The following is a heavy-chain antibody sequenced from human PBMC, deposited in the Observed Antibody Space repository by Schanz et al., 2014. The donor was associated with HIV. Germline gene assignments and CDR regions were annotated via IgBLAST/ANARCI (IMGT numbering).Heavy chain of an antibody. J-gene: IGHJ4*02. Sequence: QVQLVQSGAEVKKPGASVKVSCKVSGYTLRELSVHWVRQAPGKGLEWMGWINPNSGGSTYAQKFQGRVTMARDTSISTAYMELSRLRSDDTAVYYCARVGRAYYYDSSGGIDYWGQGTLVTVSS. CDR2: INPNSGGS. CDR3: ARVGRAYYYDSSGGIDY. CDR1: GYTLRELS. D-gene: IGHD3-22*01. V-gene: IGHV1-2*02.